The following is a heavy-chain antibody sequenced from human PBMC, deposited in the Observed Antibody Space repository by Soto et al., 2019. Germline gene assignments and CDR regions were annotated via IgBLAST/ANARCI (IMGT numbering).Heavy chain of an antibody. CDR1: GGSISSSGYY. Sequence: QVQLQESGPGLLKPSQTLSLTCTVSGGSISSSGYYWSWIHQHPGKGLEWIGYIYDSGSTYYNPSLKSRVTISVDTSKNQFSLKLSSVIAADTAVYYCAREEGGGYDHRWFDPWGQGTLVTVSS. D-gene: IGHD5-12*01. CDR2: IYDSGST. V-gene: IGHV4-31*03. J-gene: IGHJ5*02. CDR3: AREEGGGYDHRWFDP.